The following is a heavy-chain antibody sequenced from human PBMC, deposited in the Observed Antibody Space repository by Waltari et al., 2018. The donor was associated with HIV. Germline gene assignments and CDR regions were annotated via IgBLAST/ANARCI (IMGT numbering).Heavy chain of an antibody. CDR3: VRDMSDTPVGPEMDV. CDR2: INAAKGNT. Sequence: QVQFEQSGAEVKKPGASVKVSCKTSGYSFTRYPMHWVRQAPGQRLEWMGWINAAKGNTKYSQKFQDRGTISRDTSASTAYLELRRLRPEDTAVYYCVRDMSDTPVGPEMDVWGQGTTVTVSS. D-gene: IGHD5-18*01. J-gene: IGHJ6*02. V-gene: IGHV1-3*01. CDR1: GYSFTRYP.